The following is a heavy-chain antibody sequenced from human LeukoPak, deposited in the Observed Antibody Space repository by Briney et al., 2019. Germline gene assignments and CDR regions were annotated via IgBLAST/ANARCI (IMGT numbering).Heavy chain of an antibody. D-gene: IGHD5-12*01. J-gene: IGHJ4*02. CDR2: INPNSGGT. Sequence: ASVKVSCKASGYTFTGFYMHWMRQAPGQGLERMGWINPNSGGTNYAQSFQGRVTMTSGTSINTAYMELSSLRSGDTAVYYCARDRRGLSNIFWGQGTLVTVSS. CDR3: ARDRRGLSNIF. V-gene: IGHV1-2*02. CDR1: GYTFTGFY.